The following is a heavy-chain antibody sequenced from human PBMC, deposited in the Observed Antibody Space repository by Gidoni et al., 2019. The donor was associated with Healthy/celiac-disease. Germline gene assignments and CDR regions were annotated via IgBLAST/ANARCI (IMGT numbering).Heavy chain of an antibody. J-gene: IGHJ4*02. D-gene: IGHD7-27*01. V-gene: IGHV4-59*08. CDR1: GGSISSYY. CDR2: IYYSGST. CDR3: ASGERAVFDY. Sequence: QLQLQESGPGLVKPAETLSLTCTVAGGSISSYYWSWIRQPPGKGLEWNGYIYYSGSTNYNPSLKSRVTISVDTSKNQFSLKLSSVTAADTAVYYCASGERAVFDYWGQGTLVTVSS.